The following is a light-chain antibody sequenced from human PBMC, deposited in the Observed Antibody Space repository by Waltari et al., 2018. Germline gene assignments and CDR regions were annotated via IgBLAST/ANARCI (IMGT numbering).Light chain of an antibody. V-gene: IGLV2-8*01. CDR2: EVS. CDR1: SSAVGGYNY. Sequence: QSALTQPPSASGSPGQAVTISCTGTSSAVGGYNYVSWYQQHPGKAPKFMIYEVSKRPSGVPDRFSGSKSGNTASLTVSGLQAEDEADYYCSSYAGNNNLVFGGGTKLTVL. J-gene: IGLJ2*01. CDR3: SSYAGNNNLV.